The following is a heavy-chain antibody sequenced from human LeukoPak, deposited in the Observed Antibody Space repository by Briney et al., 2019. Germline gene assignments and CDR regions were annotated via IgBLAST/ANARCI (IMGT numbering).Heavy chain of an antibody. CDR1: GYTFTSYD. CDR3: ARGGSAMVTFFDY. V-gene: IGHV1-8*01. J-gene: IGHJ4*02. D-gene: IGHD5-18*01. Sequence: GASVKVSCKASGYTFTSYDINWVRQATGQGLELTGWMNPNSGNTGYAQKFQGRVTMTRNTSISTAYMELSSLRSEDTAVYYCARGGSAMVTFFDYWGQGTLVTVSS. CDR2: MNPNSGNT.